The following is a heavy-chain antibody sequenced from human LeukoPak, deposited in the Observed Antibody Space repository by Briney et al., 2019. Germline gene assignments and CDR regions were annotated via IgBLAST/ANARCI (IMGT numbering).Heavy chain of an antibody. Sequence: SETLSLTCTVSGGSISSYYWSWIRQPPGKGLEWIGYIYYSGSTNYNPSLKSRVTISVDTTKNQFSLKLSSVTAADTAVYYCARKGSQSYYDSSGAFDIWGQGTMVTVSS. CDR1: GGSISSYY. CDR2: IYYSGST. V-gene: IGHV4-59*08. D-gene: IGHD3-22*01. J-gene: IGHJ3*02. CDR3: ARKGSQSYYDSSGAFDI.